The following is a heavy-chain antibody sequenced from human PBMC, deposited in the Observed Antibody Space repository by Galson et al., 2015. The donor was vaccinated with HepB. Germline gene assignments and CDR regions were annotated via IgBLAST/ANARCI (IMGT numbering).Heavy chain of an antibody. D-gene: IGHD3-10*01. J-gene: IGHJ5*02. CDR2: ISSSSSTI. CDR1: GFTFSSYS. CDR3: ARGLAPSSLRQYYYANWFDP. V-gene: IGHV3-48*01. Sequence: SLRLSCAASGFTFSSYSMNWVRQAPGKGLEWVSYISSSSSTIYYADSVKGRFTISRDNAKNSLYLQMNSLRAEDTAVYYCARGLAPSSLRQYYYANWFDPWGQGTLVTVSS.